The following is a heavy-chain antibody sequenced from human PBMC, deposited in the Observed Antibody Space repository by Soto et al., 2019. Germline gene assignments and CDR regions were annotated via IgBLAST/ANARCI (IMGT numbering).Heavy chain of an antibody. D-gene: IGHD2-2*02. J-gene: IGHJ5*02. CDR2: ISSSSSTI. V-gene: IGHV3-48*02. CDR1: GFTFSSYS. Sequence: GGSLRLSCAASGFTFSSYSMNWVRQAPGKGLEWVSYISSSSSTIYYADSVKGRFTISRDNAKNSLYLQMNSLRDEDTAVYYCARVGEGVPAAISISGWFDPWGQGTLVTVSS. CDR3: ARVGEGVPAAISISGWFDP.